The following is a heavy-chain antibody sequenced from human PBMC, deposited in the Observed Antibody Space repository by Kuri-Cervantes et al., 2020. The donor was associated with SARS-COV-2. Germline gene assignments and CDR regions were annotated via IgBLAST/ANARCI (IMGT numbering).Heavy chain of an antibody. Sequence: SETLSLTCAVSGGSISSSNWWSWIRQPPGKGLEWIGEINHSGSTNYNPSLKSRVTISVDTSKNQFYLKLSSVTAADTAVYYCARGRSITIFGVVIEKYGMDVWGQGTTVTVSS. D-gene: IGHD3-3*01. CDR3: ARGRSITIFGVVIEKYGMDV. V-gene: IGHV4-4*02. CDR2: INHSGST. J-gene: IGHJ6*02. CDR1: GGSISSSNW.